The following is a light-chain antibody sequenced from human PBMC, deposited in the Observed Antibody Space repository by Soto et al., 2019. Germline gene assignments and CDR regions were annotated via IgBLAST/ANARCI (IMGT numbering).Light chain of an antibody. V-gene: IGKV1-5*01. CDR2: DAS. Sequence: DIQMTQSPSTLSASVGDRVTITCRASQSISSWLAWYQQKPGKAPKLLIYDASSLESGVPSRFSGSGSGTEFPTTISSLQPDDFATYYCQQYNSYSTFGQGTKVEIK. J-gene: IGKJ1*01. CDR3: QQYNSYST. CDR1: QSISSW.